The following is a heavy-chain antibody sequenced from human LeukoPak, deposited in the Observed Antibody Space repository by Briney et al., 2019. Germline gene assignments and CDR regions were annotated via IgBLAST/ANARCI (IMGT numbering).Heavy chain of an antibody. CDR2: IFNDGTT. D-gene: IGHD4-17*01. CDR1: GFTFSAYA. V-gene: IGHV3-66*04. J-gene: IGHJ2*01. CDR3: ARQVSGDFWYFDL. Sequence: GGSLRLSCSASGFTFSAYAMYWVRQAPGKGLEWVSVIFNDGTTYYADSVKGRFTISRDNSKNTLYLQMNGLRAEDTAVYYCARQVSGDFWYFDLWGRGTLVTVSS.